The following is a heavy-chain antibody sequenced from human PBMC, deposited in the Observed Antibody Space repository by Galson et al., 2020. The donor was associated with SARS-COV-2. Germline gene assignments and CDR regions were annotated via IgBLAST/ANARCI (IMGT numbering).Heavy chain of an antibody. CDR2: INHSGST. CDR1: GGSFSGYY. D-gene: IGHD6-19*01. J-gene: IGHJ6*02. V-gene: IGHV4-34*01. CDR3: AREQWPLRSWTRYGMDV. Sequence: SQASETLSLTCAVYGGSFSGYYWSWIRQPPGKGLEWIGEINHSGSTNYNPSLKSRVTISVDTSKNQFSLKLSSVTAADTAVYYCAREQWPLRSWTRYGMDVWGQGTTVTVSS.